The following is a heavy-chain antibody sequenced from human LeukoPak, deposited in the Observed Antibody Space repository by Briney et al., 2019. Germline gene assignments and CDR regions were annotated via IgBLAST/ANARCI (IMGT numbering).Heavy chain of an antibody. CDR2: IYPGDSDT. Sequence: GESLKISCKGSGYSFTSYWIGWVRQMPEKDLEWMGIIYPGDSDTRYSSSFQGQVTISADKSISTAYLQWSSLKASDTAMYYCARVPYDSSGYYFDYWGQGTLVTVSS. V-gene: IGHV5-51*01. CDR3: ARVPYDSSGYYFDY. CDR1: GYSFTSYW. J-gene: IGHJ4*02. D-gene: IGHD3-22*01.